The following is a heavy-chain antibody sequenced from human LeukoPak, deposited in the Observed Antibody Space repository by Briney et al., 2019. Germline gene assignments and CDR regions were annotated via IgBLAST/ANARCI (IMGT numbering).Heavy chain of an antibody. Sequence: SETLSLTCTVSGGSISSYYWSWIRQPPGKGLEWIGYIYYSGSTNYNPSLKCRVTISVDTSKSQFSLKLSSVTAADTAVYYCARGARGSYSYWGQGTLVTVSS. D-gene: IGHD1-26*01. CDR1: GGSISSYY. V-gene: IGHV4-59*08. CDR3: ARGARGSYSY. J-gene: IGHJ4*02. CDR2: IYYSGST.